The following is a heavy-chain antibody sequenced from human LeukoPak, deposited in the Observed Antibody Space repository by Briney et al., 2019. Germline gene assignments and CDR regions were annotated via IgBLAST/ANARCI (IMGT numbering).Heavy chain of an antibody. Sequence: GGSLRLSRAASGFTFSSYSMNWVRQAPGKGLEWVSSISSSSSYIYYADSVKGRFTISRDIAKNSLYLQMNSLRAEDTAVYYCARALPGGSWSYSKRAFDYWGQGTLVTVSS. J-gene: IGHJ4*02. CDR1: GFTFSSYS. CDR2: ISSSSSYI. D-gene: IGHD1-26*01. V-gene: IGHV3-21*01. CDR3: ARALPGGSWSYSKRAFDY.